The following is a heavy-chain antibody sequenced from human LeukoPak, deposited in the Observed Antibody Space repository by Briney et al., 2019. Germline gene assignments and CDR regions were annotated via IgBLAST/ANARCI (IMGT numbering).Heavy chain of an antibody. D-gene: IGHD3-10*01. CDR3: ARGLWFGDY. CDR2: ISTSGSTI. V-gene: IGHV3-48*04. CDR1: GFTFSSYS. Sequence: PGGSLRLSCAASGFTFSSYSMNWVRQAPGKGLEWVSYISTSGSTIYYADSVKGRFTISRDNAKNSLYLQMNSLRAEDTAVYYCARGLWFGDYWGQGTLVTVSS. J-gene: IGHJ4*02.